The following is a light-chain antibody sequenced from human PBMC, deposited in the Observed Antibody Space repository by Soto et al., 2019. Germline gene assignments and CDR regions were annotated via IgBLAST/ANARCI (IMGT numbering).Light chain of an antibody. J-gene: IGKJ4*01. CDR3: QQYNNWPLS. CDR2: GAS. Sequence: EIVMTQSPATLSVSPGERATLSCRASQSVSSSYLAWYQQKPDQAPRLLIYGASTRATDIPARFSGSGSGTEFTLTISSLQSEDFAVYYCQQYNNWPLSFGGGTKVEIK. V-gene: IGKV3-15*01. CDR1: QSVSSSY.